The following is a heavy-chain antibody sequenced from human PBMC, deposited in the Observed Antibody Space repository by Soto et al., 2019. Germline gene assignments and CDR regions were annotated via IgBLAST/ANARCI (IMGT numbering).Heavy chain of an antibody. D-gene: IGHD2-15*01. CDR2: VRSKSNNYAT. V-gene: IGHV3-73*01. J-gene: IGHJ4*02. CDR3: TNNFV. Sequence: DVQVVQSGGGLVQPGGSPKLSCAASGCAFNDSAMHWVRQASGKGLEWVARVRSKSNNYATAYPASVKGRFIVSRDDSMGTTSLQMNSLKPEDTAIYYCTNNFVWGQGVLVTVS. CDR1: GCAFNDSA.